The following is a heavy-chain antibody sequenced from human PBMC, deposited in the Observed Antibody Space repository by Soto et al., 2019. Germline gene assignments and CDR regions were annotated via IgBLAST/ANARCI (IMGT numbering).Heavy chain of an antibody. J-gene: IGHJ4*02. Sequence: QVQLVESGGGVVQPGRSLRLSCAASRFTFSSYAMHWVRQAPGKGLEWVAVISYDGSNKYYADSVKGRFTISRDNSKNTLYLQMNSLRAEDTAVYYCARAFLVITDYWGQGTLVTVSS. CDR1: RFTFSSYA. CDR2: ISYDGSNK. V-gene: IGHV3-30-3*01. D-gene: IGHD3-22*01. CDR3: ARAFLVITDY.